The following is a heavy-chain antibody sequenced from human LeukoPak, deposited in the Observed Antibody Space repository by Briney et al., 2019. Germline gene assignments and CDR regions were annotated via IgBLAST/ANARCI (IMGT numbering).Heavy chain of an antibody. D-gene: IGHD5-24*01. CDR3: ARVVVRDANNYKDY. V-gene: IGHV1-2*02. CDR2: IHPNSGGT. CDR1: GYTFTGYY. J-gene: IGHJ4*02. Sequence: ASVKVSCKASGYTFTGYYLHWVRQAPGQGLEWMGWIHPNSGGTNYAQKFQGRVTMTRDTSISTAYLDLSRLRSDDTAVYYCARVVVRDANNYKDYWGQGTLVTVSS.